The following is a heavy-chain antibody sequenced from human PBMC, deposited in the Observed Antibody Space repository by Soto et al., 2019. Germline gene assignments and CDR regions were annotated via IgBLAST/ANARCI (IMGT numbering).Heavy chain of an antibody. CDR1: GYTFTSYD. V-gene: IGHV1-8*01. D-gene: IGHD2-15*01. CDR3: ARVSTDLYCSGGSCYSPGFLYYFDY. CDR2: MNPNSGNT. Sequence: ASVKVSCKASGYTFTSYDINWVRQATGQGLEWMGWMNPNSGNTGYAQKFQGRVTMTRNTSISTAYMELSSVRSEDTAVYYCARVSTDLYCSGGSCYSPGFLYYFDYWGQGTLVTVSS. J-gene: IGHJ4*02.